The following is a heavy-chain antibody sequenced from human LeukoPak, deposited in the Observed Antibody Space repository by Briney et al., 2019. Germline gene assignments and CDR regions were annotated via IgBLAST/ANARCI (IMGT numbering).Heavy chain of an antibody. D-gene: IGHD3-3*01. CDR1: EFTFSSYG. CDR2: IWYDGSNK. J-gene: IGHJ4*02. Sequence: GGSLRLSCAASEFTFSSYGMHWVRQAPGKGLEWVALIWYDGSNKYYADSVEGRFTISRDNSKNTLYLQMNSLRAEDTAVYYCARDRGLRFLEWLTDYWGQGTLVTVSS. CDR3: ARDRGLRFLEWLTDY. V-gene: IGHV3-33*01.